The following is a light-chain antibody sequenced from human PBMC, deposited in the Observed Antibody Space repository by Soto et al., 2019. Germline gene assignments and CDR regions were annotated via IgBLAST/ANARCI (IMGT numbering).Light chain of an antibody. V-gene: IGKV1-5*03. CDR3: KQYNDYLT. CDR1: QSISSW. Sequence: DLQMTQSPSTLSPSSGDSVTITWRASQSISSWLAWYQQKPGKAPNLLIYRASTLESGVPSMLSGSGSGTEFTLTIRSMQPDDSATYYCKQYNDYLTCGQGTKVDIK. J-gene: IGKJ1*01. CDR2: RAS.